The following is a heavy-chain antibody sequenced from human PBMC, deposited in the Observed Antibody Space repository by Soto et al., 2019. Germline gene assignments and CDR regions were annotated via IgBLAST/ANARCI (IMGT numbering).Heavy chain of an antibody. D-gene: IGHD4-17*01. CDR3: ARDGEGGDYVEGWFDP. J-gene: IGHJ5*02. CDR1: GGTFSSYA. CDR2: IIPIFGTA. Sequence: SLKVSCKASGGTFSSYAISWVRQAPGQGLEWMGGIIPIFGTANYAQKFQGRVTITADKSTSTAYMELSSLRSEDTAVYYCARDGEGGDYVEGWFDPWGQGTLVTVSS. V-gene: IGHV1-69*06.